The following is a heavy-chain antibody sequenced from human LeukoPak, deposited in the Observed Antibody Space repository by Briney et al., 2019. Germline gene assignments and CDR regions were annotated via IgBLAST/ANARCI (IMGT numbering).Heavy chain of an antibody. CDR3: AHYGDYRFLYYFDY. CDR1: GFSLSTTGVG. D-gene: IGHD4-17*01. Sequence: SGPTLVKPTQTLTLTCTFSGFSLSTTGVGVGWIRQPPGKALEWLALIYWDDDKRYSPSLKSRLTITKDTSKNQVVLKMTNMDPVDTATYYCAHYGDYRFLYYFDYWGQGTLVTVSP. V-gene: IGHV2-5*02. CDR2: IYWDDDK. J-gene: IGHJ4*02.